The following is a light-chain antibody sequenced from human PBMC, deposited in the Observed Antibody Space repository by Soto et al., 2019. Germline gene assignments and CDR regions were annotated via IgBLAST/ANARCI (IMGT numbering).Light chain of an antibody. CDR1: QSVLYSSNNKNY. CDR3: QQYYATPPYT. J-gene: IGKJ2*01. V-gene: IGKV4-1*01. CDR2: WAS. Sequence: DIVMTQSPDSLAVSLGERATINCKSSQSVLYSSNNKNYLAWYQQKPGQPPKLLIYWASTRESGVPDRFSGSGSGTDFHRTISSLQAEDVAVYYCQQYYATPPYTFGQGTKVEIK.